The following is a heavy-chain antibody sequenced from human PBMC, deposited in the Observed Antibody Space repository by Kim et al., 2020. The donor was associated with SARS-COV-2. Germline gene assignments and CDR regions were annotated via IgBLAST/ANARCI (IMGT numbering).Heavy chain of an antibody. J-gene: IGHJ3*01. CDR1: GFSIDTYW. D-gene: IGHD1-1*01. CDR3: ARDPYKKAFDL. V-gene: IGHV3-7*01. Sequence: GGSLRLSCAASGFSIDTYWMFWVRQAPGKGPEWVASIKEDSNQKDYLDSIKGRFIISRDNARNAVFLQINRLRAEDTALYYCARDPYKKAFDLCGRGTRV. CDR2: IKEDSNQK.